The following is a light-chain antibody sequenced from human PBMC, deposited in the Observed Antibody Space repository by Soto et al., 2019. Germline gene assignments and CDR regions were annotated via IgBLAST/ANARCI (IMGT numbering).Light chain of an antibody. V-gene: IGLV2-8*01. J-gene: IGLJ1*01. CDR1: SNDVGLYDY. CDR3: SSYGGHFNYI. Sequence: QSALTQPPSASGSPGQSVTISCTGTSNDVGLYDYVSWYQQHPGQVPKLLISEVNKRASGVPHRVSGSKSGNTASLTVSGLQAEDEADYYCSSYGGHFNYIFGTATKLTVL. CDR2: EVN.